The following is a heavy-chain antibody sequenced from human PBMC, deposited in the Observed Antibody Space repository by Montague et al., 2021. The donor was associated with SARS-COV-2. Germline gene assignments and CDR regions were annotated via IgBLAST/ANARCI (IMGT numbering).Heavy chain of an antibody. V-gene: IGHV3-21*01. CDR2: ISSSSSYI. Sequence: SLRLSCAASGFTFSSYSMNWVRQAPGKGLEWVSSISSSSSYIYYADSVKGRFTISRDNAKNSPYLQMNSLRAEDTAVYYCARDSMIVVVTGWFDPWGQGTLVTVSS. D-gene: IGHD3-22*01. CDR1: GFTFSSYS. CDR3: ARDSMIVVVTGWFDP. J-gene: IGHJ5*02.